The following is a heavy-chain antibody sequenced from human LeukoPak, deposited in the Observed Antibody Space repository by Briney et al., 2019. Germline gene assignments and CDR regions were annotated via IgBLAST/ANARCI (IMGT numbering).Heavy chain of an antibody. D-gene: IGHD1-26*01. CDR2: INHSGST. CDR1: GGSFSGYY. J-gene: IGHJ4*02. CDR3: VRDRELTF. Sequence: SETLSLTCAVYGGSFSGYYWSWIRQPPGKGLEWIGEINHSGSTIYNPSLKSRVTISVDTSKNQFSLKLNSVTAADTAVYFCVRDRELTFWSQGTLVTVSS. V-gene: IGHV4-34*01.